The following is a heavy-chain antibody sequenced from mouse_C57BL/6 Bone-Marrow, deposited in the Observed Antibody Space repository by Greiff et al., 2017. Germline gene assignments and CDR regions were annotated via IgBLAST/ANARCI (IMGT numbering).Heavy chain of an antibody. CDR3: ARFLRPRYAMDY. CDR2: IYPGSGST. V-gene: IGHV1-55*01. D-gene: IGHD1-1*01. CDR1: GYTFTSYW. J-gene: IGHJ4*01. Sequence: VQLQQSGPELVKPGASVKMSCKASGYTFTSYWITWVKQRPGQGLEWIGDIYPGSGSTNYNEKFKSKATLTVDTSSSTAYMQLSSLTSEDSAVYYCARFLRPRYAMDYWGQGTSVTVSS.